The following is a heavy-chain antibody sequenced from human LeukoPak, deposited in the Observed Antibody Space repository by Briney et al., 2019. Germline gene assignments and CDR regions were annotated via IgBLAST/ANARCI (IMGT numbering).Heavy chain of an antibody. V-gene: IGHV4-59*01. CDR1: GDSMSRYY. CDR3: ARGTHCSSTSCYLDYYYYGMDV. D-gene: IGHD2-2*01. J-gene: IGHJ6*02. Sequence: PSETLSLTCTVSGDSMSRYYRSWIREPPGKGLEWIGYIYYSGSTNLNPSLKSRVTISVDTSKNQFSLKLSSVTAADTAVYYCARGTHCSSTSCYLDYYYYGMDVWGQGTTVTVSS. CDR2: IYYSGST.